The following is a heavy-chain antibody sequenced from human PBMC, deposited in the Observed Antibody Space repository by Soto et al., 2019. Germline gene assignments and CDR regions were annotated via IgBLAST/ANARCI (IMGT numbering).Heavy chain of an antibody. V-gene: IGHV3-48*02. J-gene: IGHJ6*02. CDR2: ISSSSVTI. D-gene: IGHD2-15*01. CDR3: GSGFDTDRWHYHYYVMDS. Sequence: EVQLVESGGGLVQPGGSLRLSCAASGFTFSLHSMNWVRQAPGKGLEWVSYISSSSVTISYADSVKGRFTISRDNAKSSLYLQMDNLREEDTVIYYGGSGFDTDRWHYHYYVMDSWGQGTRVTLSS. CDR1: GFTFSLHS.